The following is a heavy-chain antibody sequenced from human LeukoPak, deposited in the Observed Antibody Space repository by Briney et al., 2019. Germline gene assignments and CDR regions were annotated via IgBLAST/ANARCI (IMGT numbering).Heavy chain of an antibody. J-gene: IGHJ4*02. Sequence: GGSLRLSCSVSGFTFSTYVMHWVRQAPGKGLEYVSAISSNGDNTYYADSVRGRFTISRDNSKNTLYLQMSSLRAVDTAVYYCVGGTGYWGQGTLVTVSS. CDR3: VGGTGY. V-gene: IGHV3-64D*06. CDR1: GFTFSTYV. CDR2: ISSNGDNT.